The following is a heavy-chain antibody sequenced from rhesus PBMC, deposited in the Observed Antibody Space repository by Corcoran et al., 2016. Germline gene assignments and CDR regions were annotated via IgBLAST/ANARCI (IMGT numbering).Heavy chain of an antibody. D-gene: IGHD6-37*01. V-gene: IGHV4-147*01. CDR1: GYSISSNY. CDR3: ARGGGWSKVFDY. CDR2: IYGSSGLT. Sequence: QVQLQESGPGLVKPSETLSLTCAVSGYSISSNYWSWIRQPPGKGMEGIGYIYGSSGLTYYNPPLKSRVTISTGTSKDQCDLKLSSVTDSETAVYYCARGGGWSKVFDYWGQGVLVTVSS. J-gene: IGHJ4*01.